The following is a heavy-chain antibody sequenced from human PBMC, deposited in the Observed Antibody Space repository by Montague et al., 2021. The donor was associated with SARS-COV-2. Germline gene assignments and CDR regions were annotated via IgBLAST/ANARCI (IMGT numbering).Heavy chain of an antibody. V-gene: IGHV3-20*04. Sequence: FRRLSCAASGFPFDDYGTSWVRQAPGKGLEWVSGINWNGGSTGYADSVKGRFTISRDNAKNSLYLQMNSLRAEDTALYYCARDGTYYYDSSGYLGRGVGAFDIWGQGTMVTVSS. D-gene: IGHD3-22*01. CDR3: ARDGTYYYDSSGYLGRGVGAFDI. J-gene: IGHJ3*02. CDR1: GFPFDDYG. CDR2: INWNGGST.